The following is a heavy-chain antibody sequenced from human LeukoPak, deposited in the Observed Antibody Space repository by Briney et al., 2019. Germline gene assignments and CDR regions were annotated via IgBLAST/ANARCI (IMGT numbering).Heavy chain of an antibody. CDR3: ARATDWGYYYGMDV. V-gene: IGHV4-59*01. J-gene: IGHJ6*04. D-gene: IGHD3/OR15-3a*01. CDR2: IYYSGST. CDR1: GGSISSYY. Sequence: SETLSLTCTVSGGSISSYYWSWIRQPPGKGLEWIGDIYYSGSTNYNPSLKSRVTISVDSSKNQFSLKLSSVTAADTAVYYCARATDWGYYYGMDVWGKGTTVTVSS.